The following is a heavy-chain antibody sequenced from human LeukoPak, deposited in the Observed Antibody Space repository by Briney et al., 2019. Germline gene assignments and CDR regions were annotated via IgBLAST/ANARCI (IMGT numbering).Heavy chain of an antibody. J-gene: IGHJ4*02. CDR2: IYHSGST. V-gene: IGHV4-38-2*02. D-gene: IGHD1-14*01. Sequence: NTSETLSLTCTVSGYSISSAYYWGWIRQPPGKGLEWIGSIYHSGSTYYNPSLKSRVTISVDTSKNRFSLKMSSVTAADTAVYYCARDRFSNHPVDYWGQGTLVTVSS. CDR3: ARDRFSNHPVDY. CDR1: GYSISSAYY.